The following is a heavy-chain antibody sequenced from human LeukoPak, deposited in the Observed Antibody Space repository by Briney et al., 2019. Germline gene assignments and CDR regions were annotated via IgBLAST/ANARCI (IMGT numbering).Heavy chain of an antibody. V-gene: IGHV3-7*01. CDR1: GFTFSSYW. CDR2: IKQDGSEK. J-gene: IGHJ4*02. Sequence: QTGGSLRLSCAASGFTFSSYWMSWVRQAPGKGLEWVANIKQDGSEKYYVDSVKGRFTISRDNAKNSLYLQMNSLRAEDTAVYYCARDLKYYDFWSGYRVYFDYWGQGTLVTVSS. CDR3: ARDLKYYDFWSGYRVYFDY. D-gene: IGHD3-3*01.